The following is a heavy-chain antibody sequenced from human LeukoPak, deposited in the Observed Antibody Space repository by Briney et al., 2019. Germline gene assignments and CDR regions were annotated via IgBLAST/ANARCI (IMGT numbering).Heavy chain of an antibody. CDR2: INTYNNNT. D-gene: IGHD3-10*01. J-gene: IGHJ4*02. Sequence: ASVKVSCKASGYTFTSYGLSWVRQAPGQGLEWMGWINTYNNNTNKAQNFQGRVTMTTDTSTNTAYMELRSLRSDDTAVYYCARSYYYGSGGPPICYNYWGQGTLVTVSS. CDR3: ARSYYYGSGGPPICYNY. V-gene: IGHV1-18*01. CDR1: GYTFTSYG.